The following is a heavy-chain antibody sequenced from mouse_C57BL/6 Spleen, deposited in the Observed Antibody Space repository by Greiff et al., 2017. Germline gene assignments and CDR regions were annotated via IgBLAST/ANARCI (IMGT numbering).Heavy chain of an antibody. CDR3: ARWGIDGAWFAY. Sequence: LEESGPELVKPGASVKISCKASGYAFSSSWMNWVKQRPGKGLEWIGRIYPGDGDTNYNGKFKGKATLTADKSSSTAYMQLSSLTSEDSAVYFCARWGIDGAWFAYWGQGTLVTVSA. CDR1: GYAFSSSW. J-gene: IGHJ3*01. V-gene: IGHV1-82*01. CDR2: IYPGDGDT.